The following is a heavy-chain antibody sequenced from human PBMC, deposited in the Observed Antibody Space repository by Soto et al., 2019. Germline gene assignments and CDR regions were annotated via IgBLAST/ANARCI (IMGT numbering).Heavy chain of an antibody. Sequence: GPGVKNRGASLKVSCKASGYTFTNYGITWVRQAPGQGLEWMGWITASNGNANYAREIQGRLTLTRDTSTNTASMELRSLRSDDTAVYYCARGASCSSTSCYDNFHYGLAVWGQGTTVIVSS. V-gene: IGHV1-18*01. J-gene: IGHJ6*02. D-gene: IGHD2-2*01. CDR2: ITASNGNA. CDR3: ARGASCSSTSCYDNFHYGLAV. CDR1: GYTFTNYG.